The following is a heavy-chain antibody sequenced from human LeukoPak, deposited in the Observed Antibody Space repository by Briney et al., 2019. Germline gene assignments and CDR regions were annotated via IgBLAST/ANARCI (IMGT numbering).Heavy chain of an antibody. CDR1: GFTFSSYG. CDR2: ISYDGSNK. D-gene: IGHD3-22*01. Sequence: PGGSLRLSCAASGFTFSSYGMHWVRQAPGKGLEWVAVISYDGSNKYYADSVKGRFTISRDNSKNTLYLQMNSLGAEDTAVYYCAKDLDSSGIDYWGQGTLVTVSS. V-gene: IGHV3-30*18. CDR3: AKDLDSSGIDY. J-gene: IGHJ4*02.